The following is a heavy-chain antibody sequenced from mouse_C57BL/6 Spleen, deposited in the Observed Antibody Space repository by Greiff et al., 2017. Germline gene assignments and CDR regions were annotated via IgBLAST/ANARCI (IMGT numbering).Heavy chain of an antibody. CDR3: ARRKSHAMDY. CDR1: GFTFSDYG. Sequence: EVKLMESGGGLVQPGGSLKLSCAASGFTFSDYGMAWVRQAPRKGPEWVAFISNLAYSIYYADTVTGRFTISRENAKNTLYLEMSSLRSEDTAMYYCARRKSHAMDYWGQGTSVTVSS. CDR2: ISNLAYSI. V-gene: IGHV5-15*01. J-gene: IGHJ4*01.